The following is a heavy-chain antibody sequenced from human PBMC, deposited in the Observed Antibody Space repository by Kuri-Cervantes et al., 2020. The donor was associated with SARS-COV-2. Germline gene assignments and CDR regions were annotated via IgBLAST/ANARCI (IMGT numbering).Heavy chain of an antibody. CDR2: INPAGGDT. CDR3: TRAGDIVVVPYYGMDV. J-gene: IGHJ6*02. CDR1: GYTFTNYY. V-gene: IGHV1-46*03. D-gene: IGHD2-15*01. Sequence: ASVKVSCKVSGYTFTNYYMHWVRQAPGQGLEWMGMINPAGGDTNYAQKFQGRVTMTRDTSTRTVYMELTSLRSEDTAIYYCTRAGDIVVVPYYGMDVWGQGTTVTVSS.